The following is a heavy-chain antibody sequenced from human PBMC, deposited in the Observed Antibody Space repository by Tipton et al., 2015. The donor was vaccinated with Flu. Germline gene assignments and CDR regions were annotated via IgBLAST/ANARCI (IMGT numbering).Heavy chain of an antibody. J-gene: IGHJ4*02. Sequence: TLSLTCTVSGGFITSGSYYWSWIRQSAGKGLEWIGRIYTTGSTNYNPSLRSRVTISGDTSKNRFSLQLNSVTAEDTAVYYCARSPSYSGSGIYPYYFDDWGQGTLVTVSS. D-gene: IGHD3-10*01. CDR2: IYTTGST. V-gene: IGHV4-61*02. CDR1: GGFITSGSYY. CDR3: ARSPSYSGSGIYPYYFDD.